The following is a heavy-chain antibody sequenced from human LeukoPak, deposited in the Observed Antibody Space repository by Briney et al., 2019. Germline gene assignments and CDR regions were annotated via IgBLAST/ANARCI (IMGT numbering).Heavy chain of an antibody. V-gene: IGHV3-15*01. CDR2: IKSKTDGGTT. Sequence: GGSLRLSCAASGFTFTNAWMSWVRQAPGKGLEWVGRIKSKTDGGTTDYAAPVRGRFIISRDDSKNTLFLQMNSLKTEDTAVYYCTTGLLPRGDYWGQGTLVTVSS. J-gene: IGHJ4*02. CDR1: GFTFTNAW. CDR3: TTGLLPRGDY. D-gene: IGHD3-10*01.